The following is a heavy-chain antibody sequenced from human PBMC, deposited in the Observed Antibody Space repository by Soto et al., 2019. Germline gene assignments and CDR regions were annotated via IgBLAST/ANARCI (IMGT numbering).Heavy chain of an antibody. CDR1: GSSIRSSNW. CDR3: AREGYNYGHYFDS. J-gene: IGHJ4*01. D-gene: IGHD5-18*01. V-gene: IGHV4-4*03. Sequence: PESLSLTCSVSGSSIRSSNWWSWVRQPPGRGLEWIGGIYHGGSLNYNPPLKSRVAISLDQSKNEVALKLRSVTAEGTAVYYCAREGYNYGHYFDSWGQGTLVTVSS. CDR2: IYHGGSL.